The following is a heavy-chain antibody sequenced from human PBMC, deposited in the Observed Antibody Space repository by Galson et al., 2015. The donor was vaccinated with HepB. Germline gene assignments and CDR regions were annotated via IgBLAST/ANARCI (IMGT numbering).Heavy chain of an antibody. Sequence: SVKVSCKASGYTFTTYAVHWVRQAPGQRLEWMGWINAGNGNTKYSQKFQGRVTITRDTSASTAYMELSSLKTEDTAVYYCARHSGTIDYWGQGTLVTVSS. J-gene: IGHJ4*02. CDR2: INAGNGNT. CDR3: ARHSGTIDY. V-gene: IGHV1-3*01. D-gene: IGHD6-13*01. CDR1: GYTFTTYA.